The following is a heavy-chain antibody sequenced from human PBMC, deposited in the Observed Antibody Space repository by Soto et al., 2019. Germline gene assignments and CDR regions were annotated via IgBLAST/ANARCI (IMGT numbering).Heavy chain of an antibody. V-gene: IGHV4-59*01. J-gene: IGHJ4*02. CDR3: ARALQRSSSSWYDY. CDR1: GGSISSYY. D-gene: IGHD6-13*01. CDR2: IYYSGST. Sequence: SETLSLTCTVSGGSISSYYWSWIRQPPGKGLEWIGYIYYSGSTNYNPSLKSRVTISVDTSKNQFSLKLSSVTAADTAVYYCARALQRSSSSWYDYWGQGTLVTVSS.